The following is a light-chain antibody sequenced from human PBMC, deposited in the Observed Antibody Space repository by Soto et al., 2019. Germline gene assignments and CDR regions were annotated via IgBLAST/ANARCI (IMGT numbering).Light chain of an antibody. CDR3: CSYAQTSNFV. CDR1: SSDVGSYNL. CDR2: EGN. Sequence: QSALTQPASVSGSPGQSITISCTGASSDVGSYNLVSWYQQHPGKVPKLMLYEGNKRPSGVSNRFSGSKSGDTASLTISGLQAEDEAGYYCCSYAQTSNFVFGGGTKLTVL. J-gene: IGLJ2*01. V-gene: IGLV2-23*03.